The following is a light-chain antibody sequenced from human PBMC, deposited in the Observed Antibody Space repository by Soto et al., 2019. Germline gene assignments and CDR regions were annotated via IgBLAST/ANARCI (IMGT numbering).Light chain of an antibody. CDR1: QSVSSN. CDR3: QQYNNWPLT. Sequence: EIVMPQSPATLSVYPGERATLSCRASQSVSSNLAWYQQKPGQAPRLLIYGASTRATGIPARFSGSGSGTEFTLTISSLQSEDFAVYYCQQYNNWPLTFGGGTKVEIK. J-gene: IGKJ4*01. V-gene: IGKV3D-15*01. CDR2: GAS.